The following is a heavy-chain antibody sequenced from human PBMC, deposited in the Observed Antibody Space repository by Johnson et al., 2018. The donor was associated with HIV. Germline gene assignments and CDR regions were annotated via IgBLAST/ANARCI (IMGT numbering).Heavy chain of an antibody. CDR2: ISSSGSST. V-gene: IGHV3-11*01. Sequence: QVQLVESGGGLVKPGGSLRLSCAASGFTFSDYYMNWIRQAPGKGLEWVSYISSSGSSTYYADSVKGRFTISRDNAKNSLYLQMNSLRGGDTAFYYCARAPRVSFFVGAFDIWGQGTMVTVSS. D-gene: IGHD2-21*01. CDR3: ARAPRVSFFVGAFDI. CDR1: GFTFSDYY. J-gene: IGHJ3*02.